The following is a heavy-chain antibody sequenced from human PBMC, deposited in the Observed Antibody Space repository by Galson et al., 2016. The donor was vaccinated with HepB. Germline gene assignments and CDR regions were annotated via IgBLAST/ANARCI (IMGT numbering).Heavy chain of an antibody. CDR1: GFTFSNYD. CDR3: AKAEKWEHDF. CDR2: ISYDGNHK. V-gene: IGHV3-30*18. J-gene: IGHJ4*02. Sequence: SLRLSCAASGFTFSNYDSHWVRQAPGKGLEWVALISYDGNHKYYADSVKGRFTISRGSSKNTLYLQMNSLRAEDTAVYYCAKAEKWEHDFWGQGTLVTVSS. D-gene: IGHD1/OR15-1a*01.